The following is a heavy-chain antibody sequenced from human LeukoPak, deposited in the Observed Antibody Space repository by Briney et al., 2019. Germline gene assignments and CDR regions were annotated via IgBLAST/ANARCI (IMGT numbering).Heavy chain of an antibody. CDR3: ARDLSVLRYFDWFRYSANWFDP. CDR2: MNPNSGNT. CDR1: GYTFTSYD. D-gene: IGHD3-9*01. V-gene: IGHV1-8*01. J-gene: IGHJ5*02. Sequence: GASVKVSCKASGYTFTSYDINWVRQATGQGLEWMGWMNPNSGNTGYAQKFQGRVTMTRNTSISTAYMELSSLRSEDTAVYYCARDLSVLRYFDWFRYSANWFDPWGQGTLVTVSS.